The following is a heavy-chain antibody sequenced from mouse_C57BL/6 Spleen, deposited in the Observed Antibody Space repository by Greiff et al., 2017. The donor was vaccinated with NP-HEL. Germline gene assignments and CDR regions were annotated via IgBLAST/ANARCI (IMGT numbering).Heavy chain of an antibody. D-gene: IGHD1-1*01. CDR3: ARSGSTVQDY. V-gene: IGHV1-81*01. CDR1: GYTFTSYG. CDR2: IYPRSGNT. J-gene: IGHJ2*01. Sequence: QVQLKQSGAELARPGASVKLSCKASGYTFTSYGISWVKQRTGQGLEWIGEIYPRSGNTYYNEKFKGKATLTADKSSSTAYMELRSLTSEDSAVYFCARSGSTVQDYWGQGTTLTVSS.